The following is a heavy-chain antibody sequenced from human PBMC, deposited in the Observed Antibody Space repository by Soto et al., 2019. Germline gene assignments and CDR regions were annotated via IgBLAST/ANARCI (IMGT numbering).Heavy chain of an antibody. D-gene: IGHD3-9*01. CDR1: GGSISSEGYY. CDR3: ARRHDILTGSDSFDV. J-gene: IGHJ3*01. V-gene: IGHV4-31*03. Sequence: QVQLQESGPGLVKPSQTLSLTCTLSGGSISSEGYYWTWIRQHPGKGLEWIGDFYYSGTTSYNPSLNSRLTISVETSNNQFSLRLSSVTAADTAMYYCARRHDILTGSDSFDVRGRGTMVTVSS. CDR2: FYYSGTT.